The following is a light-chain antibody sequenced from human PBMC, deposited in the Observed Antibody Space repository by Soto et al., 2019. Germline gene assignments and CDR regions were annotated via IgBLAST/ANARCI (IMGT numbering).Light chain of an antibody. CDR3: QQLNSYPPFT. CDR2: AAS. Sequence: DIQMTQSPSSVSASVGDRVTITCRASQGISSYLAWYQQKPGKAPKLLIYAASTLQSGVPSRFSGSGSGTDFTLTISSLQPEDFATYYCQQLNSYPPFTFGPGTKVDIK. CDR1: QGISSY. J-gene: IGKJ3*01. V-gene: IGKV1-9*01.